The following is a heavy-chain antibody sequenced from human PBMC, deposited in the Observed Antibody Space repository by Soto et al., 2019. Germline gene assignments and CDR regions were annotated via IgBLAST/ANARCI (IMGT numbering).Heavy chain of an antibody. CDR3: ARPSESYRWWFDP. V-gene: IGHV1-18*01. Sequence: QVQLVQSGAEVKKPGASVKVSCKTSGYTSTNFGISWVRQAPGQGLEWVGWISGDTGYTSYAQNVQGRVTMTTDTPTNTAYMELRSLRSDDTAVYYCARPSESYRWWFDPWGQGTLVIVSS. CDR2: ISGDTGYT. J-gene: IGHJ5*02. D-gene: IGHD1-26*01. CDR1: GYTSTNFG.